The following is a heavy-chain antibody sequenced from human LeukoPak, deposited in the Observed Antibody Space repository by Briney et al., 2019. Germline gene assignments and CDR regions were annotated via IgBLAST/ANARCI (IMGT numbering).Heavy chain of an antibody. CDR2: ISGSGGST. Sequence: GGSLRLSCAASGFTFNNYAMSWVRQAPGKGLEWASTISGSGGSTYYADSVKGRFTISRDNSKNTLYLQMNSLRAEDTAVYYCAKERRISYGSGSYYNAGLDCWGQGTLVTVSS. V-gene: IGHV3-23*01. CDR1: GFTFNNYA. J-gene: IGHJ4*02. D-gene: IGHD3-10*01. CDR3: AKERRISYGSGSYYNAGLDC.